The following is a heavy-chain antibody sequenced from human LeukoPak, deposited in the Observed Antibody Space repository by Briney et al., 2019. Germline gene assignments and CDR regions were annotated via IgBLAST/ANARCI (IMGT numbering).Heavy chain of an antibody. CDR1: AFTFSSYS. CDR3: ARERWGDAFDV. V-gene: IGHV3-21*01. CDR2: ISSSSSYI. Sequence: GGSLRLSCAASAFTFSSYSMNWVRQAPGKGLEWVSSISSSSSYIYYADSVKGRFTISRDNAKNSLYLQMNSLRVEDTAVYYCARERWGDAFDVWGQGTMVTVSS. J-gene: IGHJ3*01. D-gene: IGHD3-16*01.